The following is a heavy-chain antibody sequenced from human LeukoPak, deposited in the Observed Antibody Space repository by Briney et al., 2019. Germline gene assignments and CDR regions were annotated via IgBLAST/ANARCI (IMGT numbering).Heavy chain of an antibody. J-gene: IGHJ4*02. CDR1: GFTFSSCA. CDR2: ISASGGST. V-gene: IGHV3-23*01. CDR3: AKDPSDSYYFDD. D-gene: IGHD2-21*02. Sequence: GGSLRLSCAASGFTFSSCAMTWVRQAPMKGLEWVSSISASGGSTDYADSVKGRFTISRDNSKNTLYLQMHSLRAEDTAVYYCAKDPSDSYYFDDWGQGTLVTVSS.